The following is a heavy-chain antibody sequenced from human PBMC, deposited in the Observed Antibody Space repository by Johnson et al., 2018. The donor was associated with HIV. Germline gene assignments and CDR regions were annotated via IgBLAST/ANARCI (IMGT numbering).Heavy chain of an antibody. J-gene: IGHJ3*02. CDR3: ARDEGPYSSSWTHAFDI. Sequence: QVQLVESGGGVVQPGGSLRLSCAASGFTFSNFGMHWVRQAPGKGLEWVAFIQYDGSDECYADSVKGRFTISGDTSKNTLYLQMGSLRAEDMAVYYCARDEGPYSSSWTHAFDIWGQGTMVTVSS. CDR2: IQYDGSDE. D-gene: IGHD6-13*01. V-gene: IGHV3-30*02. CDR1: GFTFSNFG.